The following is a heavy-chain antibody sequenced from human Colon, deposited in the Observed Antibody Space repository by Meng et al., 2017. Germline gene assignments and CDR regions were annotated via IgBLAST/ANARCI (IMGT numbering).Heavy chain of an antibody. CDR2: ISSSGSYI. Sequence: EVQLVESGGGLVEPGGSLRLSCAASGFTFISYIMNWVRQAPGKGLEWVSSISSSGSYIYYADSVKGRFTIFRDNAKNSLYLQMNSLRAEDTAVYYCARDHPGPLGYWGQGALVTVSS. CDR3: ARDHPGPLGY. D-gene: IGHD7-27*01. J-gene: IGHJ4*02. V-gene: IGHV3-21*01. CDR1: GFTFISYI.